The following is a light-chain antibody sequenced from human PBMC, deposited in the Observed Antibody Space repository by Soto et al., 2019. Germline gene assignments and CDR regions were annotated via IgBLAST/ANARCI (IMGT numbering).Light chain of an antibody. CDR1: SSDVGGYNY. CDR2: EVS. V-gene: IGLV2-14*01. Sequence: QSALTQPASVSGSPGQSITISCTGTSSDVGGYNYVSWYQQHPGKAPKLMIYEVSNRPSGVSNRFSGSKSGTTASLTISGLQAEDEADYYCSAYTSSSTPHVFGTGTKLTVL. CDR3: SAYTSSSTPHV. J-gene: IGLJ1*01.